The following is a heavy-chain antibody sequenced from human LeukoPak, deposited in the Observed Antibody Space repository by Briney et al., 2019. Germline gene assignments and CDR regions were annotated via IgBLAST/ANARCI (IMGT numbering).Heavy chain of an antibody. V-gene: IGHV4-39*07. CDR3: ARLSSSSYFFDY. J-gene: IGHJ4*02. CDR1: GGSISGTSYY. Sequence: SETLSLTCTVSGGSISGTSYYWGWIRQPPGKGLEWIGSIYYSGSTYYNPSLKSRVTISVDTSKNQFSLKLSSVTAADTAVYYCARLSSSSYFFDYWGQGTLVTVSS. CDR2: IYYSGST. D-gene: IGHD6-6*01.